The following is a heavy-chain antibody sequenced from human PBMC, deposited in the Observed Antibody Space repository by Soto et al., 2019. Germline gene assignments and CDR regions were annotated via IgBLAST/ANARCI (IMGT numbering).Heavy chain of an antibody. Sequence: SVKVSCKASGFTFTNSAVQWMRQARGQRLEWIGWIVVGSGNTNYAQRFQERVTITRDMSTSTAYMELSSLRSEDTAVYYCAADFYDRAAMDVWGQGTTVTVSS. CDR1: GFTFTNSA. CDR2: IVVGSGNT. J-gene: IGHJ6*02. D-gene: IGHD3-22*01. V-gene: IGHV1-58*01. CDR3: AADFYDRAAMDV.